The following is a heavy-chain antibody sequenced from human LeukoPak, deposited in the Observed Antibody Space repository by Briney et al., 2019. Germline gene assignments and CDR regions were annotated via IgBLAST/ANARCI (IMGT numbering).Heavy chain of an antibody. CDR2: ISYDGSNK. Sequence: PGESLRLSCAASGLTFSSYAMHWVRQAPGKGLEWVAVISYDGSNKYYADSVKGRFTISRDNSKNTLYLQMNSLRAEDTAVYYCARAHQIAVEFDYWGQGTLVTVSS. CDR3: ARAHQIAVEFDY. CDR1: GLTFSSYA. J-gene: IGHJ4*02. V-gene: IGHV3-30-3*01. D-gene: IGHD6-19*01.